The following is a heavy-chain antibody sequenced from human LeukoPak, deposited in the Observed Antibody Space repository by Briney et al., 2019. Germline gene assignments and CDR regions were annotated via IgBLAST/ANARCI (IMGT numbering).Heavy chain of an antibody. CDR3: ARDGEYSSSWYLGYYYYMDV. Sequence: QAGGSLRLSCAASGFTFSSYAMHWVRQAPGKGLEWVAVISYDGSNKYYADSVKGRFTISRDNSKNTLYLQMNSLRAEDTAVYYCARDGEYSSSWYLGYYYYMDVWGKGTTVTVSS. CDR1: GFTFSSYA. J-gene: IGHJ6*03. D-gene: IGHD6-13*01. CDR2: ISYDGSNK. V-gene: IGHV3-30*04.